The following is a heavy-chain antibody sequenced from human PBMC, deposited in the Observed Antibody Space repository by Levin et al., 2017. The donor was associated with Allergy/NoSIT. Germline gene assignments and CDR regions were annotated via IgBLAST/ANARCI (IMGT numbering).Heavy chain of an antibody. CDR3: ARGGGYSYDYYYYYGMDV. Sequence: GGSLRLSCAASGFTFSSYGMHWVRQAPGKGLEWVAVIWYDGSNKYYADSVKGRFTISRDNSKNTLYLQMNSLRAEDTAVYYCARGGGYSYDYYYYYGMDVWGQGTTVTVSS. CDR1: GFTFSSYG. CDR2: IWYDGSNK. V-gene: IGHV3-33*01. D-gene: IGHD5-18*01. J-gene: IGHJ6*02.